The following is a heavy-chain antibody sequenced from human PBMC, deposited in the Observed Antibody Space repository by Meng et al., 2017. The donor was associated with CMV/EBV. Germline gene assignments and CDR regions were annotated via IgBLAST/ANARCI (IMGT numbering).Heavy chain of an antibody. J-gene: IGHJ2*01. CDR3: AREVDDYGDGWYFDL. Sequence: VQLVQSGDEAKTPGSSVKVSCKSSGGTFSSYAISWGRQAPGQGLEWMGGIIPIFGTANYAQKFQGRVTITADESTSTAYMELSSLRSEDTAVYYCAREVDDYGDGWYFDLWGRGTLVTVSS. D-gene: IGHD4-17*01. CDR1: GGTFSSYA. V-gene: IGHV1-69*12. CDR2: IIPIFGTA.